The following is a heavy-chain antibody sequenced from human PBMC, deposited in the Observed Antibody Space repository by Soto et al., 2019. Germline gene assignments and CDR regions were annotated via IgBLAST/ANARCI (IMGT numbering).Heavy chain of an antibody. V-gene: IGHV3-23*01. CDR1: GFTFSSYA. CDR2: IGDSGGAT. D-gene: IGHD3-10*01. CDR3: ARVQYSYASGTYYHLDY. J-gene: IGHJ4*02. Sequence: GGSLRLSCAASGFTFSSYAMTWVRQAPGKGLEWVSGIGDSGGATYYADSVKGRFTISRDNANNTLYLQMNSLRVEDTAVYYCARVQYSYASGTYYHLDYWGRGTLVTVSS.